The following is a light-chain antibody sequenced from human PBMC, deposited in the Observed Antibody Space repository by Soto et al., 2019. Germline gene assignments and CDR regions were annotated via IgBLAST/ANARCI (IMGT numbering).Light chain of an antibody. CDR1: QSVSTTS. Sequence: EIVLTQSPGTLSLSPGERVTLSCRASQSVSTTSLAWYQQKPGQAPRLLIYGASSRATGIPARFRGSGSGTDFTLTISRLEPEDFSLYYCQQYGSFPLTFGPGTKVEIK. J-gene: IGKJ3*01. CDR2: GAS. V-gene: IGKV3-20*01. CDR3: QQYGSFPLT.